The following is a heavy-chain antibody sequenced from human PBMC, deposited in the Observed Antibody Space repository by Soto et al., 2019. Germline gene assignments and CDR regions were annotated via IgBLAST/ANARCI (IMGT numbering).Heavy chain of an antibody. V-gene: IGHV3-23*01. J-gene: IGHJ4*02. D-gene: IGHD3-16*01. CDR3: AKAYFVWSSEQPYYFDY. CDR1: GFTFSNYA. CDR2: ISGSGARS. Sequence: EVQLLDSGGGLVQPGGSLRLSCAASGFTFSNYAMTWVRQGPGKGLEWVSGISGSGARSYYADSVKGRFTISRDNSKSTLYLQMNSLRAEDTAVYYCAKAYFVWSSEQPYYFDYWGQGPLVTVSS.